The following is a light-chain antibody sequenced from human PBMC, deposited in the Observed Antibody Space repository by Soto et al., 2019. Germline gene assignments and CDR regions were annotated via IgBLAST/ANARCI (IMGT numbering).Light chain of an antibody. CDR1: QTISSW. CDR3: QQYYSYPFT. J-gene: IGKJ3*01. CDR2: KAS. V-gene: IGKV1-5*03. Sequence: DIQMTQSPSTLSGSVGDRVTITCRASQTISSWLAWYQQKPGKATKLLIYKASTLKSGVPSRFSGSGSGTEFTLTISSLQPADFATYYCQQYYSYPFTVGPGTKVDIK.